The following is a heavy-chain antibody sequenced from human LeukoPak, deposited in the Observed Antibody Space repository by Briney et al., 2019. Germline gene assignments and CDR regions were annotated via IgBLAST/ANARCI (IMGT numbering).Heavy chain of an antibody. D-gene: IGHD3-22*01. J-gene: IGHJ4*02. CDR2: INSDGGST. V-gene: IGHV3-74*01. Sequence: GGSLRLSCAASGFTLSNYWMHWVRQAPGKGLVWVSRINSDGGSTSYADSVKGRFTISRDNTKNTLYLQMNSLRAEDTAVYYCAREYYDSSGYEVLYYFDYWGQGTLVTVSS. CDR3: AREYYDSSGYEVLYYFDY. CDR1: GFTLSNYW.